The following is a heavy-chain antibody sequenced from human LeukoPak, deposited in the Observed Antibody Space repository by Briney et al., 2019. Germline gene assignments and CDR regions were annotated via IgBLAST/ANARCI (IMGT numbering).Heavy chain of an antibody. J-gene: IGHJ4*02. CDR2: IYYSGST. Sequence: SETLSLTCTVSGGSISSYYWSWIWQPPGKGLEWIGYIYYSGSTNYNPSLKSRVTISVDTSKNQFSLKLSSVTAADTAVYYCAGSRSYFDYWGQGTLVTVSS. V-gene: IGHV4-59*01. CDR3: AGSRSYFDY. CDR1: GGSISSYY.